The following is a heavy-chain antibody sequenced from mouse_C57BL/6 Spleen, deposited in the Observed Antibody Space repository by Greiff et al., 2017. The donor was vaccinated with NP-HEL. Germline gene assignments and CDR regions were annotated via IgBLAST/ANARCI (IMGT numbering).Heavy chain of an antibody. CDR1: GYTFTSYW. CDR3: ADGKGWFAY. V-gene: IGHV1-59*01. J-gene: IGHJ3*01. CDR2: IDPSASYT. Sequence: QVQLQQPGAELVRPGTSVKLSCKASGYTFTSYWMHWVKQRPGQGLEWIGVIDPSASYTNYNQKFKGKATLTVDTSSSTAYMQLSSLTSEDSAVYYCADGKGWFAYWGQGTLVTVSA. D-gene: IGHD2-1*01.